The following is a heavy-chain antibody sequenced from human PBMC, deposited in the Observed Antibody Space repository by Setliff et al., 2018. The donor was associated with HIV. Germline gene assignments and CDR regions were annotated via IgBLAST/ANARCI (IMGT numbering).Heavy chain of an antibody. CDR1: TYSISSVHS. CDR2: NNHSGNT. V-gene: IGHV4-38-2*01. J-gene: IGHJ4*02. CDR3: ARGGAVAGTRGQNLFDH. D-gene: IGHD6-19*01. Sequence: LSLTCDVSTYSISSVHSWGWIRQPPGKGLEWIGENNHSGNTNYNPSLKSRVAVSLDTSRNQFSLRLSSVTAADTAVYYCARGGAVAGTRGQNLFDHWGQGTLVTVSS.